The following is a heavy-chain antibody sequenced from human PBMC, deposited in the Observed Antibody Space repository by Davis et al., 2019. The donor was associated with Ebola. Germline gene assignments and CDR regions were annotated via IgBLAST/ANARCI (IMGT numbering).Heavy chain of an antibody. D-gene: IGHD1-26*01. J-gene: IGHJ3*02. CDR2: ISSSSTYI. V-gene: IGHV3-21*01. CDR3: ANIVGATVLDI. CDR1: GFTFISYS. Sequence: GGSLRLSFAASGFTFISYSMNWLRQAPGEGLEWVPSISSSSTYIYYADSVKVRSTITRDNAMNSLSLQMNNLRAEDTAMYYCANIVGATVLDIWGQGKMVTVSS.